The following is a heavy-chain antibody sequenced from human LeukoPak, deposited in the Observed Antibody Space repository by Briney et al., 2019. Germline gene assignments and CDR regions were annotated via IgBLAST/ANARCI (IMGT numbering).Heavy chain of an antibody. Sequence: ASVKVSCKASGYTFSGYDINWVRQATGQGLEWMGWMKANSGNAGYARKFQGRVTMTRNSSISTAYMELSSLRSEDTAVYYCARGPPPHCSGGSCYSWGFVGYWGQGTLVAVSS. V-gene: IGHV1-8*01. CDR1: GYTFSGYD. CDR3: ARGPPPHCSGGSCYSWGFVGY. D-gene: IGHD2-15*01. CDR2: MKANSGNA. J-gene: IGHJ4*02.